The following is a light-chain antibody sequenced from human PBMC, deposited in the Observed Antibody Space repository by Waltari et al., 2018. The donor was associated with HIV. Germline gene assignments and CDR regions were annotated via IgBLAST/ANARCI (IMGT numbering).Light chain of an antibody. Sequence: QSVLTQPPSTSGTPGQRVTVSCSGSTSNIGRNAINWYQQVPGTAPKLLIYTNNQRPSGVPDRFAGSKSGTSASLAISGLQSEDEADYYCATWDDSLNALVFGGGTKLTV. CDR3: ATWDDSLNALV. CDR1: TSNIGRNA. V-gene: IGLV1-44*01. J-gene: IGLJ2*01. CDR2: TNN.